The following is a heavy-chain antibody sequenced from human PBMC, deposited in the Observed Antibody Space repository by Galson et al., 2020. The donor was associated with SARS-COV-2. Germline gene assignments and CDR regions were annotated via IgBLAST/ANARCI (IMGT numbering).Heavy chain of an antibody. CDR3: AREGLAMATTGFDY. V-gene: IGHV3-33*01. Sequence: TGGSLRLSCAASGFTFSSYGMHWVRQAPGKGLEWVAVIWYDGSNKYYADSVKGRFTISRDNSKNTLYLQMNSLRAEDTAVYYCAREGLAMATTGFDYWCQGTLVTVSS. J-gene: IGHJ4*02. D-gene: IGHD5-12*01. CDR2: IWYDGSNK. CDR1: GFTFSSYG.